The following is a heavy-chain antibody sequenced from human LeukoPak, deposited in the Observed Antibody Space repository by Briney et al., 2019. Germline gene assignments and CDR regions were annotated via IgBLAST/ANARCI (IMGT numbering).Heavy chain of an antibody. J-gene: IGHJ3*02. D-gene: IGHD2-2*02. CDR1: GDSISDSF. CDR2: IYYSGST. V-gene: IGHV4-59*12. Sequence: SETLSLTCTVSGDSISDSFWSWIRQPPGKGLECIGYIYYSGSTNYNPSLKSGVTISVDTSKNQFSLKLSSVTAADTAVYYCARAELGYCSSTSCYTVAFDIWGQGTMVTVSS. CDR3: ARAELGYCSSTSCYTVAFDI.